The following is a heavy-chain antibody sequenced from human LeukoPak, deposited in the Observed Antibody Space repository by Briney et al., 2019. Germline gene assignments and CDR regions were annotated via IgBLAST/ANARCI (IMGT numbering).Heavy chain of an antibody. J-gene: IGHJ4*02. CDR3: ARDVGGTLDY. CDR1: GFTFSSYW. V-gene: IGHV3-7*01. CDR2: IREDESAK. Sequence: GGSLRLSCAASGFTFSSYWMAWVRQAPGKGLEWVANIREDESAKHQADSVKGRFTISRDNAQNSVYLQMSSLRGEDTAVYYCARDVGGTLDYWGQGTLVTVSS.